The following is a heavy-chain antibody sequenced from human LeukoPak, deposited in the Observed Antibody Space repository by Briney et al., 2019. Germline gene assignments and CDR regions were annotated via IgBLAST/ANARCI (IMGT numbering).Heavy chain of an antibody. CDR2: IGPTGTDR. V-gene: IGHV3-21*01. CDR3: ATETIGRHYDY. D-gene: IGHD1-14*01. CDR1: GFTFSSCG. Sequence: GGSLRLSCAASGFTFSSCGFNWVRQAPGKGLEWVSSIGPTGTDRYYADSVRGWSTISRDNAKNSMYLQMDSLRDEDTAVYYCATETIGRHYDYWGQGTLLTVSS. J-gene: IGHJ4*02.